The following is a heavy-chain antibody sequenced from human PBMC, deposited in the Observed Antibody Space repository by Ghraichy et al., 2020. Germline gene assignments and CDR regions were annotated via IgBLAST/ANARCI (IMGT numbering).Heavy chain of an antibody. CDR3: TTDVTLVAATRVYFDY. CDR2: IKSKTDGGTT. Sequence: GGSLRLSCAASGFTFSNAWMSWVRQAPGKGLEWVGRIKSKTDGGTTDYAAPVKGRFTISRDDSKNTLYLQMNSLKTEDTAVYYCTTDVTLVAATRVYFDYWGQGTLVTVSS. D-gene: IGHD2-15*01. CDR1: GFTFSNAW. J-gene: IGHJ4*02. V-gene: IGHV3-15*01.